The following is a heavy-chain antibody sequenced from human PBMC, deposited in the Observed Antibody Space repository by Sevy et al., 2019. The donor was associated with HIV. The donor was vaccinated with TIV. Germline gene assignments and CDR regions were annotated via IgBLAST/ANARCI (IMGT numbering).Heavy chain of an antibody. D-gene: IGHD2-8*01. Sequence: GGSLRLSCAASGFTFNKYSMSWVRQPPGKGLEWVATLSFGCGEINYADSVKGRFTISRDNSKNSFYLQMNNLSAEETAIYYCAREGCTKPHDYWGQGTLVTVSS. V-gene: IGHV3-23*01. CDR2: LSFGCGEI. CDR1: GFTFNKYS. CDR3: AREGCTKPHDY. J-gene: IGHJ4*02.